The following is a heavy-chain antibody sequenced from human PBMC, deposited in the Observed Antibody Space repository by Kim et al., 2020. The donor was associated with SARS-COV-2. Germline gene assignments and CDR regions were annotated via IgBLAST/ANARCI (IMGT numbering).Heavy chain of an antibody. D-gene: IGHD3-22*01. CDR3: ARTISEDYYDSSGPPVAFDI. CDR2: IIPILGIA. Sequence: SVKVSCKASGGTFSSYTISWVRQAPGQGLEWMGRIIPILGIANYAQKFQGRVTITADKSTSTAYMELSSLRSEDTAVYYCARTISEDYYDSSGPPVAFDIWGQGTMVTVSS. J-gene: IGHJ3*02. CDR1: GGTFSSYT. V-gene: IGHV1-69*02.